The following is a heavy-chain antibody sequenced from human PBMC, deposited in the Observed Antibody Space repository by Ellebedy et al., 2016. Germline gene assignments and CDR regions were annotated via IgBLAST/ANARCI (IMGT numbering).Heavy chain of an antibody. CDR1: GYTFTTYA. CDR2: INAGNGNT. D-gene: IGHD1-14*01. Sequence: ASVKVSCKASGYTFTTYAMHWVRQAPGQRLEWMGWINAGNGNTKYSQKIQGRVTITRDTSASTAYMDLSSLRSEDTAVYYCAVNYPVFVGYWGQGTLVTVSS. J-gene: IGHJ4*02. V-gene: IGHV1-3*01. CDR3: AVNYPVFVGY.